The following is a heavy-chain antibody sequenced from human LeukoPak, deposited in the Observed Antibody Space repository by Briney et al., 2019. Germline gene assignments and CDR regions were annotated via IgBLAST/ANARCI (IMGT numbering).Heavy chain of an antibody. D-gene: IGHD1-26*01. V-gene: IGHV3-53*01. CDR2: IYTGGAT. J-gene: IGHJ4*02. Sequence: GGSLRLSCAASGFTANSNYMTGVRQAPGRGLEWVSVIYTGGATYYADSVKGRFTISRDNSKNTLYLQMNSLRAEDTAVYYCAKDFNVNYYSLWNYWGQGTLVTVSS. CDR1: GFTANSNY. CDR3: AKDFNVNYYSLWNY.